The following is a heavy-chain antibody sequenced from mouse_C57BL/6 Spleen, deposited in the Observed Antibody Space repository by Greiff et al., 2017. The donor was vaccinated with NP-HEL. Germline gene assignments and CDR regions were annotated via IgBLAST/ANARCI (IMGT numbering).Heavy chain of an antibody. CDR1: GYAFSSSW. CDR3: ATGTFFDY. Sequence: VQGVESGPELVKPGASVKISCKASGYAFSSSWMNWVKQRPGKGLEWIGRIYPGDGDTNYNGKFKGKATLTADKSSSTAYMQLSSLTSEDSAVYFCATGTFFDYWGQGTTLTVSS. CDR2: IYPGDGDT. J-gene: IGHJ2*01. V-gene: IGHV1-82*01. D-gene: IGHD4-1*01.